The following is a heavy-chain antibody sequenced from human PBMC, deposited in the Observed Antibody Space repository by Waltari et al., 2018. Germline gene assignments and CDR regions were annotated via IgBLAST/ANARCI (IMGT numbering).Heavy chain of an antibody. CDR2: IYHSGST. J-gene: IGHJ4*02. V-gene: IGHV4-38-2*01. Sequence: QVQLQESGPGLVKPSETLSLTCAVSGYSISSGYYWGWIRQPPGKGLEWIGSIYHSGSTYYNPALKSRVTISVDTSKNQFSLKLSSVTAADTAVYYCARLTAMVRIDYWGQGTLVTVSS. CDR1: GYSISSGYY. D-gene: IGHD5-18*01. CDR3: ARLTAMVRIDY.